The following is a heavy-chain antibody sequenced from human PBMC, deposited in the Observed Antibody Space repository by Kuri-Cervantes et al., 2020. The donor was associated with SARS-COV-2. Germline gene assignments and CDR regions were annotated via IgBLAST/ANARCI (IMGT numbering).Heavy chain of an antibody. CDR2: IYTSGST. CDR3: ARNWAYDSSGGLTPFDY. Sequence: SETLSLTCTVSGGSISSGSYYWSWIRQPAGKGLEWIGHIYTSGSTNYNPSLKSRVTISVDTSKNQFSLKLSSVTAADTAVYYCARNWAYDSSGGLTPFDYWGQGTLVTVSS. D-gene: IGHD3-22*01. J-gene: IGHJ4*02. V-gene: IGHV4-61*09. CDR1: GGSISSGSYY.